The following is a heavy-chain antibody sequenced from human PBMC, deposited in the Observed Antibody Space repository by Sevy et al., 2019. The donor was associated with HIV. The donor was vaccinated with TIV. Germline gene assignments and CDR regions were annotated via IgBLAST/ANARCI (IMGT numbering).Heavy chain of an antibody. Sequence: GGSLRLSCAGSGLTFSSYAVSWVRQAPGKGLEWVSSIIDTGGSTYYADSVKGRFTISRDNSKNMVYLQMNSLRAEDTAVYYCASTELYYFDSGGYFSPGFDYWGQGTLVTVSS. CDR2: IIDTGGST. CDR3: ASTELYYFDSGGYFSPGFDY. J-gene: IGHJ4*02. V-gene: IGHV3-23*01. D-gene: IGHD3-22*01. CDR1: GLTFSSYA.